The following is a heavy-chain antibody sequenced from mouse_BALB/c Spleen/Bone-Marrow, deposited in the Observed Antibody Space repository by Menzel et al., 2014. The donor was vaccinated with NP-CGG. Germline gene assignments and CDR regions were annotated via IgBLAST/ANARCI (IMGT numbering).Heavy chain of an antibody. CDR3: AAYCYGSSCGFAY. D-gene: IGHD1-1*01. J-gene: IGHJ3*01. CDR2: IDPANGNT. CDR1: GFNIKDTY. Sequence: EVQLQESGAELVKPGASVKLSCTASGFNIKDTYMHWVKQRPEQGLEWIGRIDPANGNTKYDPKFQGKATITADTSSNTAYLQLSSLTSEDTAVYYCAAYCYGSSCGFAYWGQGTLVTVTA. V-gene: IGHV14-3*02.